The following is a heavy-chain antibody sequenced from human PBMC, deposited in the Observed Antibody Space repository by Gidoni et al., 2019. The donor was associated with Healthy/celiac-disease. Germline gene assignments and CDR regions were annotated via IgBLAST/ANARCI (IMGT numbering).Heavy chain of an antibody. CDR2: IYHSGST. J-gene: IGHJ4*02. CDR1: GYSISSGYY. D-gene: IGHD3-10*01. Sequence: QVQLQASGPGLVKPSETLSLTCAVSGYSISSGYYWGWIRQPPGKGLEWIGSIYHSGSTYYNPSLKSRVTISVDTSKNQFSLKLSSVTAADTAVYYCARLGFGELLSPHDDYWGQGTLVTVSS. CDR3: ARLGFGELLSPHDDY. V-gene: IGHV4-38-2*01.